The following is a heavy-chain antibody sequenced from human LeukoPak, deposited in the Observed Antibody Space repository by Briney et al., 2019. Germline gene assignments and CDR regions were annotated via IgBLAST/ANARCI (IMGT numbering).Heavy chain of an antibody. CDR1: GFTFKKYW. J-gene: IGHJ4*02. CDR3: ARGAGSYRPY. Sequence: GESLRLSCAASGFTFKKYWMNWVRQAPGKGLEWISYISPNSRTIYYADSVKGRFTISRDNANNSLSLQMNSLRAEDTAVYYCARGAGSYRPYWGQGTQVTVSA. V-gene: IGHV3-48*04. D-gene: IGHD3-16*02. CDR2: ISPNSRTI.